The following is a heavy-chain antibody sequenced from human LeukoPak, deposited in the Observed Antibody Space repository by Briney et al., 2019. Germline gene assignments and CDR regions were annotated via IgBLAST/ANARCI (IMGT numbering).Heavy chain of an antibody. D-gene: IGHD6-13*01. CDR3: ARDGTAAGLYFDL. V-gene: IGHV3-7*01. Sequence: GGSLRLSCAASGFTFSSYGMHWVRQAPGKGLEWVASIKQDGREKSYVDSVKGRFTISRDNAKNSLYLQMSSLRAEDTAVYYCARDGTAAGLYFDLWGQGTLVTVSS. CDR2: IKQDGREK. CDR1: GFTFSSYG. J-gene: IGHJ4*01.